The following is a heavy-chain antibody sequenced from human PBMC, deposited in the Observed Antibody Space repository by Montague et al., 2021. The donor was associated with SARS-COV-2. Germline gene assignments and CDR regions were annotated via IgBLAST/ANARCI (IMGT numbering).Heavy chain of an antibody. CDR3: ARLPYDNSYGMDV. J-gene: IGHJ6*02. D-gene: IGHD3-9*01. Sequence: SETLSLTCTVSGGSISTYYWNWIRQFPRKGLEWIGYIDYSGSTNXNPSLQSRVIISVDRSKIQFSLKLNSVTAADTAIYYCARLPYDNSYGMDVWGQGTTVTVSS. CDR1: GGSISTYY. V-gene: IGHV4-59*01. CDR2: IDYSGST.